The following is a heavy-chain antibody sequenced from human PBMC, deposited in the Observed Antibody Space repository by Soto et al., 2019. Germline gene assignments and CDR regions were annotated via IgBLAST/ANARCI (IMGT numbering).Heavy chain of an antibody. V-gene: IGHV1-69*13. J-gene: IGHJ3*02. CDR3: AREGRGSYYVGAFDI. CDR2: IIPIFGTA. Sequence: SVKVSCKASGGTFSSYAISWVRQAPGQGLEWMGGIIPIFGTANYAQKFQGRVTITADESTSTAYMELSSLRSEDTAVYYCAREGRGSYYVGAFDIWGQGTMVTVSS. D-gene: IGHD1-26*01. CDR1: GGTFSSYA.